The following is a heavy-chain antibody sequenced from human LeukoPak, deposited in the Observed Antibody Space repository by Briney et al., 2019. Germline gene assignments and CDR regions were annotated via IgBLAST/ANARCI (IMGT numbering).Heavy chain of an antibody. J-gene: IGHJ4*02. CDR1: GGSISSSSYY. V-gene: IGHV4-61*05. Sequence: SETLSLTCTVSGGSISSSSYYWSWIRQPPGKGLEWIGYIYYSGSTDYNPSLRSRVTISVDTSKNQFSLKLSSVTAADTAVYYCARGGNYGDYDGYFDYWGQGTLVTVSS. CDR3: ARGGNYGDYDGYFDY. CDR2: IYYSGST. D-gene: IGHD4-17*01.